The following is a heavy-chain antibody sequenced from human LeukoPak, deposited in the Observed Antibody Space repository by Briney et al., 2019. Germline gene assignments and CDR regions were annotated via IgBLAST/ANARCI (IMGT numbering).Heavy chain of an antibody. Sequence: SETLSLTCTVSGGSISSGDYYWSWIRQSPGKGLEWIGYIYYSGSTYYNPSLKSRVIISLDMSKNQFSLKLSSVTAADTAVYYCARVGYDILTGIGYAFDIWGQGTMVTVSS. CDR1: GGSISSGDYY. V-gene: IGHV4-30-4*01. D-gene: IGHD3-9*01. CDR2: IYYSGST. CDR3: ARVGYDILTGIGYAFDI. J-gene: IGHJ3*02.